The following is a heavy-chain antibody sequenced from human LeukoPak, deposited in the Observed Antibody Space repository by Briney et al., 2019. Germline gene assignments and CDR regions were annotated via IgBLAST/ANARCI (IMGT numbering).Heavy chain of an antibody. CDR3: SRGGKEGSAGSCYRWFDS. CDR2: MNPNSGNT. V-gene: IGHV1-8*03. D-gene: IGHD2-15*01. CDR1: GYAFNNYE. J-gene: IGHJ5*01. Sequence: GASVKVSCKASGYAFNNYEINWVRQATGQGLEWMGWMNPNSGNTGYAQKFQNRFSITRNTSISTAYMELSSLRSEDWAVYYCSRGGKEGSAGSCYRWFDSWGQGTLVTVSS.